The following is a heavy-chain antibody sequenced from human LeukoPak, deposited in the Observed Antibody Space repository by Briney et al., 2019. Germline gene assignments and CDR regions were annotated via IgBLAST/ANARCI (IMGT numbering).Heavy chain of an antibody. Sequence: GGSLRLSRAASGFTVSSNYMSWVRQAPGKGLEWVSVIYSGGSTYYADSPKGRFTISRDNAKNSLYLQMNSLRAEDTAVYYCARDVLDDYYYGMDVWGQGTTVTVSS. CDR3: ARDVLDDYYYGMDV. CDR2: IYSGGST. CDR1: GFTVSSNY. V-gene: IGHV3-53*01. J-gene: IGHJ6*02. D-gene: IGHD5/OR15-5a*01.